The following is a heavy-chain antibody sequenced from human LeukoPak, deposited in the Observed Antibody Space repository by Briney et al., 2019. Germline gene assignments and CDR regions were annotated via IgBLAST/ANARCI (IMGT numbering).Heavy chain of an antibody. CDR3: AKVRVAGYSNVGLDN. CDR1: GFIFSSFA. V-gene: IGHV3-30*02. J-gene: IGHJ4*02. Sequence: QAGGSLRLSCAASGFIFSSFALHWVRQAPGKGLEWVTFIRYDGINKYYADSVKGRFTISRDNSKNTLYPQMNSLRDEDTAVYYCAKVRVAGYSNVGLDNWGQGTLVTVSS. D-gene: IGHD6-13*01. CDR2: IRYDGINK.